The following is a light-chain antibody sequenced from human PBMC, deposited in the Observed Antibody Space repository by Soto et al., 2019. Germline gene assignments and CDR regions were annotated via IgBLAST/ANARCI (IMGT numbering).Light chain of an antibody. Sequence: QSALTQPPSASGTPGQRVSISCSGSSSNIGSGGATVTWYQQLPGTVPKLVIYANNNRPSGVPDRFSGSKSVTSASLAIAGLQAEDEADYYCQSYDTILTVFGTGTKVTVL. CDR2: ANN. CDR3: QSYDTILTV. V-gene: IGLV1-40*01. J-gene: IGLJ1*01. CDR1: SSNIGSGGAT.